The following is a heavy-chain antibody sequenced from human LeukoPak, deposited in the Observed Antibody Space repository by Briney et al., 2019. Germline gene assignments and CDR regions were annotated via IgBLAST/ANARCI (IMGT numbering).Heavy chain of an antibody. CDR1: GYTLTELS. V-gene: IGHV1-24*01. CDR2: FDPEDGET. Sequence: EASVKVSCKVSGYTLTELSMHWVRQAPGKGLEWMGGFDPEDGETIYAQKFQGRVTMTEDTSTDTAYMELSGLRSEDTAVYYCATELAAAGSLDYWGQGTLVTVSS. CDR3: ATELAAAGSLDY. J-gene: IGHJ4*02. D-gene: IGHD6-13*01.